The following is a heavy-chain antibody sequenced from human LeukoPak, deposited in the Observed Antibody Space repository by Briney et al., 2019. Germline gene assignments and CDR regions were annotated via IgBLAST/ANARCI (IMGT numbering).Heavy chain of an antibody. Sequence: ASVKVSCMASGYTFTSYGISWVRQAPGQGLEWMGWISAYNGNTNYAQKLQGRVTMTTDTSTRTAYIELRSLRSDDTAVYYCARDPNCSSTSCYGFRLSGWFAGLEHHGMDVWGQGTTVTVSS. J-gene: IGHJ6*02. CDR1: GYTFTSYG. V-gene: IGHV1-18*01. CDR2: ISAYNGNT. CDR3: ARDPNCSSTSCYGFRLSGWFAGLEHHGMDV. D-gene: IGHD2-2*01.